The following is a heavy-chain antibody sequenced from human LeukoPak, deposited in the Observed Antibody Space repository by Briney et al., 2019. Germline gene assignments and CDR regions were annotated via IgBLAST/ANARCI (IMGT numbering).Heavy chain of an antibody. CDR3: ARDLFLDVDGDYGSGGMDV. CDR1: GFTFSSYG. V-gene: IGHV3-33*01. Sequence: PGRSLRLSCAASGFTFSSYGMPWVRQAPGKGLEWVAVIWYDGSNKYYADSVKGRFTISRDNSKNTLYLQMNSLRAEDTAVYYCARDLFLDVDGDYGSGGMDVWGQGTTVTVSS. CDR2: IWYDGSNK. D-gene: IGHD4-17*01. J-gene: IGHJ6*02.